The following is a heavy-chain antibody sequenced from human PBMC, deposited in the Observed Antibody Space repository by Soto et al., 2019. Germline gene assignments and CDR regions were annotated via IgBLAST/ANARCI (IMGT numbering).Heavy chain of an antibody. Sequence: GSLRLSCAASGFTFSSYEMNWVRQAPGKGLEWVSYISSSGSTIYYADSVKGRFTISRDNAKNSLYLQMNSLRAEDTAVYYCARDWTSSSSFDYWGQGTLVTVS. V-gene: IGHV3-48*03. D-gene: IGHD6-6*01. CDR3: ARDWTSSSSFDY. CDR2: ISSSGSTI. J-gene: IGHJ4*02. CDR1: GFTFSSYE.